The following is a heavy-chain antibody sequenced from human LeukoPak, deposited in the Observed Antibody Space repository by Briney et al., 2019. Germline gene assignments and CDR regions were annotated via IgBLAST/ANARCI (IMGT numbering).Heavy chain of an antibody. Sequence: GGSLRLSCAASGFTFDDYAMHWGRQAPGKGLEWVSGITWNRDNIGYGDSVKGRFTMSRDNVKNVLYLQMTSLRPEDTALYYCAKDLSSAITSALVLDVWGQGTTVIVSS. V-gene: IGHV3-9*01. D-gene: IGHD3-22*01. J-gene: IGHJ6*02. CDR3: AKDLSSAITSALVLDV. CDR1: GFTFDDYA. CDR2: ITWNRDNI.